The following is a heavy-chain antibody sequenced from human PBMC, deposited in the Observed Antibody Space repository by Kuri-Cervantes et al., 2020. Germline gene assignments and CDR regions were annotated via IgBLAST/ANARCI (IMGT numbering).Heavy chain of an antibody. CDR2: IKSKTDGGTT. J-gene: IGHJ4*02. CDR1: GFTFSNAW. CDR3: TTDAPTSAFDY. D-gene: IGHD2/OR15-2a*01. Sequence: LSLTCAASGFTFSNAWMSWVRQAPGKGLEWVGRIKSKTDGGTTDYAAPVKGRFTISRDDSKNTLYLQMNSLKTEDTAVYYCTTDAPTSAFDYWGQGTLVTVSS. V-gene: IGHV3-15*01.